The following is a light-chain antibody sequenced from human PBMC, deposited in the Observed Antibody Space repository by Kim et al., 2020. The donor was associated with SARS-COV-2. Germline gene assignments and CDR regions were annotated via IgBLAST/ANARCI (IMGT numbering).Light chain of an antibody. J-gene: IGKJ4*01. Sequence: ASVGDRITITCRASQSITNWLAWYQQKPGKAPKLLIYAASTLENGVPSRFSGSGSGTEFTLTINSLQPDDVATYYCQQYSGSSPPFGGGTKVDIK. CDR3: QQYSGSSPP. V-gene: IGKV1-5*03. CDR1: QSITNW. CDR2: AAS.